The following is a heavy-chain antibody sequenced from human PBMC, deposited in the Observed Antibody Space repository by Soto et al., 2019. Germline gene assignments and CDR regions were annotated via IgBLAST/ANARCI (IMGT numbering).Heavy chain of an antibody. V-gene: IGHV1-69*12. Sequence: QVQLVQSGAEVKKPGSSVKVSCTAPGGTFSTYAISWVRQAPGQGLEWMGGIIPMFGTANYAQNFQARVTITADESTSTAYMELSSLRSEDTAVYYCARVLRQQLVTGYYYGMDVWGQGTTVTVSS. J-gene: IGHJ6*02. D-gene: IGHD6-13*01. CDR3: ARVLRQQLVTGYYYGMDV. CDR2: IIPMFGTA. CDR1: GGTFSTYA.